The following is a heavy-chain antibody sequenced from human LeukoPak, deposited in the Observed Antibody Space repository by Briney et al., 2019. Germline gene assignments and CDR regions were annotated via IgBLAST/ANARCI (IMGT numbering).Heavy chain of an antibody. J-gene: IGHJ4*02. CDR3: ARDDYYGSGTYFDY. V-gene: IGHV4-4*07. Sequence: PSETLSLTCTVSGGSIGSYYWSWIRQPAGKGLEWIGRIYTSGSTNYNPSLKSRVTMSVDTSKNQFSLKLSSVTAADAAVYYCARDDYYGSGTYFDYWGQGTLVTVSS. D-gene: IGHD3-10*01. CDR1: GGSIGSYY. CDR2: IYTSGST.